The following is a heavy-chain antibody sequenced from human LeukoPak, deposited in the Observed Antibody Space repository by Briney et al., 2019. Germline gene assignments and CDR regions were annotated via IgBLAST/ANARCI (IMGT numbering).Heavy chain of an antibody. D-gene: IGHD2-2*01. J-gene: IGHJ4*02. V-gene: IGHV3-23*01. CDR3: AKCGGDIVVVPAAMDFDY. CDR1: GFTFSSYA. CDR2: ISGSGGST. Sequence: GESLRLSCAASGFTFSSYAMSWVRQAPGKGLEWVSAISGSGGSTYYADSVKGRFTISRDNSKNTLYLRMNSLRAEDMAVYYCAKCGGDIVVVPAAMDFDYWGQGTLVTVSS.